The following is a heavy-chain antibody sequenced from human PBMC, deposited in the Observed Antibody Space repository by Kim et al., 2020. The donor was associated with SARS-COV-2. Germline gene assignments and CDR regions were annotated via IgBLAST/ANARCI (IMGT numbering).Heavy chain of an antibody. D-gene: IGHD2-2*01. V-gene: IGHV3-30-3*01. CDR3: ARDLIVVVPAAMDY. CDR2: ISYDGSNK. Sequence: GGSLRLSCAASGFTFSSYAMHWVRQAPGKGLEWVAVISYDGSNKYYADSVKGRFTISRDNSKNTLYLQMNSLRAEDTAVYYCARDLIVVVPAAMDYWGQGTLVTVSS. CDR1: GFTFSSYA. J-gene: IGHJ4*02.